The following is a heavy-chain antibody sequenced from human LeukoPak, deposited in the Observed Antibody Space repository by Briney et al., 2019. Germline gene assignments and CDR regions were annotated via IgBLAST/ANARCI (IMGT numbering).Heavy chain of an antibody. CDR2: IKQGGSEK. Sequence: GGYLRLSCAASGFTFSSYWMSWVRQAPGKGLEWVANIKQGGSEKYYVDSVKGRFTISRDNAKNSLYLQMNSLRAEDTAVYYCARVGYCSSTSCYAPSGVAFDIWGQGTMVTVSS. J-gene: IGHJ3*02. CDR1: GFTFSSYW. CDR3: ARVGYCSSTSCYAPSGVAFDI. V-gene: IGHV3-7*01. D-gene: IGHD2-2*01.